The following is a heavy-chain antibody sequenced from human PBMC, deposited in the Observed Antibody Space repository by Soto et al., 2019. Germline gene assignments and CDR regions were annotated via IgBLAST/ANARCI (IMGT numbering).Heavy chain of an antibody. J-gene: IGHJ4*02. CDR1: GGTFSLYA. Sequence: SGKVSCKASGGTFSLYAICRVRQAPGHGLEWMGGIIPIFGTANYAQKFQGRVPITADESTSPAHTELSNLKSEDMALYASARYYGSGRVSGYWGQGTLVTVSS. CDR3: ARYYGSGRVSGY. CDR2: IIPIFGTA. D-gene: IGHD3-10*01. V-gene: IGHV1-69*01.